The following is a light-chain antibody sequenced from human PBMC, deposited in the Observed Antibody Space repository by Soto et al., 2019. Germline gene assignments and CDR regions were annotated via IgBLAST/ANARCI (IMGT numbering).Light chain of an antibody. Sequence: QSALTQPASVSGSPGQSIAISCTGTSSDVGTYDYVSWYQQYPDKAPKLIIYKVTQRPSGVSNRFSGSKSGNTASLTISGLQAEDEADYCCSSHTSVNTRVFGTGTKLTVL. CDR3: SSHTSVNTRV. J-gene: IGLJ1*01. CDR1: SSDVGTYDY. CDR2: KVT. V-gene: IGLV2-14*01.